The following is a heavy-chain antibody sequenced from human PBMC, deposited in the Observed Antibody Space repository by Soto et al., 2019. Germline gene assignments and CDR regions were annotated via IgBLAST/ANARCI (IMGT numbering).Heavy chain of an antibody. V-gene: IGHV3-33*01. CDR1: GFTFSSYG. CDR2: IWYDGSNK. CDR3: ARAGTVVTPFSDY. J-gene: IGHJ4*02. Sequence: GGSLRLSCAASGFTFSSYGMHWVRQAPGKGLEWVAVIWYDGSNKYYADSVKGRFTISRDNSKNTLYLQMNSLRAEDTAVYYCARAGTVVTPFSDYWGQGTLVTVSS. D-gene: IGHD2-21*02.